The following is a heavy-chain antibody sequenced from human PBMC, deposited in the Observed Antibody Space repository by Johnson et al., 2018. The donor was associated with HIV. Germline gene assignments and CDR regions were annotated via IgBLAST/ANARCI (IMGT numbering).Heavy chain of an antibody. CDR2: ISSSGSTI. CDR3: ARERGRGSYYSAFDI. Sequence: QVQLVESGGDLVQPGKSLRLSCAASGFTFSDYYMSWIRQAPGKGLEWVSYISSSGSTIYYADSVKGRFTISRDNAKNSLYLQMNSLRAEDTALYYCARERGRGSYYSAFDIWGQGTMVTVSS. D-gene: IGHD1-26*01. CDR1: GFTFSDYY. V-gene: IGHV3-11*01. J-gene: IGHJ3*02.